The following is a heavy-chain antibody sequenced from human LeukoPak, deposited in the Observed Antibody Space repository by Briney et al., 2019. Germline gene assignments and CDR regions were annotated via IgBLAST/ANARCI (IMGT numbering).Heavy chain of an antibody. D-gene: IGHD2-15*01. Sequence: GASVKVSCKASGYTFTSYYMHWVRQAPGQGLEWMGIINPSGGSTSYAQKFQGRVTMARDTSTSTVYMELSSLRSEDTAVYYCARSPSYCSGGSCYSFVDAFDIWGQGTMITVSS. CDR2: INPSGGST. J-gene: IGHJ3*02. V-gene: IGHV1-46*01. CDR1: GYTFTSYY. CDR3: ARSPSYCSGGSCYSFVDAFDI.